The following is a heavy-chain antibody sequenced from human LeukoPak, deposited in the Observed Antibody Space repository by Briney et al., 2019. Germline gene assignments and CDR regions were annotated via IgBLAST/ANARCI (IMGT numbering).Heavy chain of an antibody. Sequence: SETLSLTCTVSGGFISSSSYYWGWIRQPPGKGLEWIGDIYYSGRTYYNPSLRSRVSISLDTSMNHFSLTLSSVTAADTAVYYCARHVAHYGRPSPPFDYWGQGTLVTVSS. CDR3: ARHVAHYGRPSPPFDY. CDR2: IYYSGRT. J-gene: IGHJ4*02. D-gene: IGHD3-16*01. CDR1: GGFISSSSYY. V-gene: IGHV4-39*01.